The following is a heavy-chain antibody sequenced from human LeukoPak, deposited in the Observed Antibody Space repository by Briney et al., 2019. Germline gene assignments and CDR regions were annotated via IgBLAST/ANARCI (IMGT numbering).Heavy chain of an antibody. CDR2: ISSSSSYI. CDR1: GFTFSSYA. Sequence: GRSLRLSCAASGFTFSSYAMHWVRQAPGKGLEWVSSISSSSSYIYYADSVKGRFTISRDNAKNSLYLQMNSLRAEDTAVYYCARGADMSLYYMDVWGKGTTVTVSS. V-gene: IGHV3-21*01. J-gene: IGHJ6*03. CDR3: ARGADMSLYYMDV. D-gene: IGHD2-15*01.